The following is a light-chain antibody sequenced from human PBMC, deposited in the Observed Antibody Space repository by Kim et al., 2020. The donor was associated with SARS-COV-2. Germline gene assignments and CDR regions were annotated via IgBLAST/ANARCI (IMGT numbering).Light chain of an antibody. CDR1: SLRSYY. J-gene: IGLJ1*01. V-gene: IGLV3-19*01. CDR2: GKN. CDR3: NSRDSSGNYV. Sequence: ALGQTVRITCQRDSLRSYYAIWYQQKPGQAPVLVIYGKNNRPSGIPDRFSGSSSGNTASLTITGAQAEDEADYYCNSRDSSGNYVFGTGTKVTGL.